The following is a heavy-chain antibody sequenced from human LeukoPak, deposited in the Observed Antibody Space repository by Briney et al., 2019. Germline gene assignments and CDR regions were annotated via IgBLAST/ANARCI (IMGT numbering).Heavy chain of an antibody. V-gene: IGHV3-23*01. D-gene: IGHD5/OR15-5a*01. J-gene: IGHJ4*02. Sequence: PGGSLRLSCAASGFTVRIYYMSWVRHARGEGREGVSGISASGTRTYYAGSVKGRFTISRDNSKNMVYLQMDNLRADDTAMFYCAKSRASTDVAMFDYWGQGALVPVSS. CDR3: AKSRASTDVAMFDY. CDR2: ISASGTRT. CDR1: GFTVRIYY.